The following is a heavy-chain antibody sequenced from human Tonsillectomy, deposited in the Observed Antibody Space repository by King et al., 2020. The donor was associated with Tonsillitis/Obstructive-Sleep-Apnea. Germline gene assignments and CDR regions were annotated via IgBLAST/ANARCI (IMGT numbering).Heavy chain of an antibody. CDR3: ARGWGTSFSDY. V-gene: IGHV3-11*05. D-gene: IGHD2-2*01. CDR2: ISSSSSYT. J-gene: IGHJ4*02. Sequence: HVQLVQSGGGLVKPGGSLRLSCAAPGFTFSYYYMSWIRHAPGKGLEWVSYISSSSSYTKYADSGKGRFTISRDNAKNSLYPQMNSLRAEDTAVYYCARGWGTSFSDYWGQGTLVTVSS. CDR1: GFTFSYYY.